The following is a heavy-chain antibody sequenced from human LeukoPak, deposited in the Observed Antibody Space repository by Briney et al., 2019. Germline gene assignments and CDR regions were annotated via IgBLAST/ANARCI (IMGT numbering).Heavy chain of an antibody. CDR2: INPSGGST. CDR3: ARVLGGGAYGWGKFYL. Sequence: ASVKVSCKASGYSFTSYYMHWVRQAPGQGLEWMGIINPSGGSTSYAQKFQGRVTMTRDTSTSTVYMELSSLTSEDTAVYYCARVLGGGAYGWGKFYLWGRGTLVAVSS. CDR1: GYSFTSYY. D-gene: IGHD3-10*01. V-gene: IGHV1-46*01. J-gene: IGHJ2*01.